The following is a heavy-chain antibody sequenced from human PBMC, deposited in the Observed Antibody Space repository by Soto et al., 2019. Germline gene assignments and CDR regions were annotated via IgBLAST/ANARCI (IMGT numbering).Heavy chain of an antibody. V-gene: IGHV1-69*02. CDR1: GHTFNSYS. CDR3: TRGNSWGYYGLDI. CDR2: IIPVIEIT. Sequence: QVQLVQSGTEVKKPGSSVKVSCKASGHTFNSYSINWVRQAPGQGLEWMGRIIPVIEITNLTHKFQGRVSRTADRSTYTTYIDLSSLRSEDAAVYYGTRGNSWGYYGLDIWGQGTTVTVSS. D-gene: IGHD7-27*01. J-gene: IGHJ6*02.